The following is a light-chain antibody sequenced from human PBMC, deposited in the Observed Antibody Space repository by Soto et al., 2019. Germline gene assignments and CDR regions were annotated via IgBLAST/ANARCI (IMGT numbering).Light chain of an antibody. Sequence: DIVMTQSPLSLPVTPGEPAYISCRSSQSLLHSNGYNYFDWYLQKPGQSPQLLIYMGSNRASGVPDRFSGSGSGTEFTLKISRVEAEDVGVYYCMQALQTPITFGPGTKVDIK. CDR2: MGS. J-gene: IGKJ3*01. V-gene: IGKV2-28*01. CDR3: MQALQTPIT. CDR1: QSLLHSNGYNY.